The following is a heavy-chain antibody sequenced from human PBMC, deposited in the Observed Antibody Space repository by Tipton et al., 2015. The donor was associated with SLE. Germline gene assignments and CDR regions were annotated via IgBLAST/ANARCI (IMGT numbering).Heavy chain of an antibody. CDR1: GFTFSSYW. D-gene: IGHD4-11*01. CDR2: IKQDGSEK. CDR3: ARNEVTQYYYYYGMDV. J-gene: IGHJ6*02. Sequence: SLRLSCAASGFTFSSYWMSWVRQAPGKGLEWVANIKQDGSEKYYVDSVKGRFTISRDNAKNSLYLQMNSLRAEDTAVYYCARNEVTQYYYYYGMDVWGQGTTVTVSS. V-gene: IGHV3-7*01.